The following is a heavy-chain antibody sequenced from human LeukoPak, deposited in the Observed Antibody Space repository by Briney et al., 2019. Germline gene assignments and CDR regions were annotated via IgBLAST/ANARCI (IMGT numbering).Heavy chain of an antibody. Sequence: PGRSLRLSSAASGFTFSIYAMHWVRQAPGKGLEWVAVISYDGSNKYYADSVKGRFTISRDNSKNTLYLQMNSLRAEDTAVYYCARGIAARSFDYWGQGTLVTVSS. CDR3: ARGIAARSFDY. V-gene: IGHV3-30*04. D-gene: IGHD6-6*01. J-gene: IGHJ4*02. CDR1: GFTFSIYA. CDR2: ISYDGSNK.